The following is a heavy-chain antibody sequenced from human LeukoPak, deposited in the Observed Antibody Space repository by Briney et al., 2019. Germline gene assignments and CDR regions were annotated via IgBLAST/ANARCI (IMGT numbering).Heavy chain of an antibody. J-gene: IGHJ4*02. V-gene: IGHV1-18*01. Sequence: ASVKVSCKASGYTFTSYGISWVRQAPGQGLEWMGWISAYNGNTNYAQKLQGRVTMTTDTSTSTAYMELRSLRSDDTAVYYCVRDPYVDTAMVPGYWGQGTLVTVSS. CDR3: VRDPYVDTAMVPGY. CDR2: ISAYNGNT. D-gene: IGHD5-18*01. CDR1: GYTFTSYG.